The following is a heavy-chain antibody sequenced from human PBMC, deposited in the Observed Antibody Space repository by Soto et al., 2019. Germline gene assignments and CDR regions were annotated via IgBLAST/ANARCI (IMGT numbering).Heavy chain of an antibody. Sequence: GSLRLSCTGSGFTFDDFAINWVRQAPGKGLEWLAVISYDGATQYYGDTVKGRFTISRDNSKNTLFLHMGRLRAEDTAMYYCATKARVTNYLYYGMDVWGLGTTVTVSS. CDR2: ISYDGATQ. V-gene: IGHV3-30*15. CDR3: ATKARVTNYLYYGMDV. CDR1: GFTFDDFA. D-gene: IGHD2-21*02. J-gene: IGHJ6*02.